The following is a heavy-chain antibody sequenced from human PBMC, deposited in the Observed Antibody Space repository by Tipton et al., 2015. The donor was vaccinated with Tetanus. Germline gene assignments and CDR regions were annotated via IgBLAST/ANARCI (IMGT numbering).Heavy chain of an antibody. CDR3: ARSTGLDY. J-gene: IGHJ4*02. Sequence: AVSGFTFSSYWMSWVRQAPGKGLEWVANIKQDGSEKYYVDSVKGRFTISRDNAKNSLYLQMNSLRAEDTAVYYCARSTGLDYWGQGTLVTVSS. D-gene: IGHD2-8*02. CDR1: GFTFSSYW. CDR2: IKQDGSEK. V-gene: IGHV3-7*01.